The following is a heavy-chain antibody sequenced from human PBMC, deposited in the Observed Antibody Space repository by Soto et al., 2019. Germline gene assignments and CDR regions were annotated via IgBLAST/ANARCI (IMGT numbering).Heavy chain of an antibody. V-gene: IGHV1-18*01. D-gene: IGHD6-19*01. CDR3: ARDIRGIVVAGTFEGWSGGFDY. CDR2: ISAYNGNT. CDR1: GYTFTSYG. J-gene: IGHJ4*02. Sequence: ASVKVSCKASGYTFTSYGISWVRQAPGQGLEWMGWISAYNGNTNYAQKLQGRVTMTTDTSTSTAYMELRSLRSDDTAVYYCARDIRGIVVAGTFEGWSGGFDYWGQGTLVTVSS.